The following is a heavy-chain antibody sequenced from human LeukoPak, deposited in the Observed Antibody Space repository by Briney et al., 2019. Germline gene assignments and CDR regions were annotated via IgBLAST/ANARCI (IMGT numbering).Heavy chain of an antibody. CDR2: IKQDGSEK. V-gene: IGHV3-7*01. D-gene: IGHD1-26*01. J-gene: IGHJ4*02. CDR3: ARDWYSGSYPLDY. CDR1: GFTFSSYW. Sequence: GGSLRLSSAASGFTFSSYWMSWVRQAPGKGLEWVANIKQDGSEKYCVDSVKGRFTISRDNAKNSLYLQMNSLRAEDTAVYYCARDWYSGSYPLDYWGQGTLVTVSS.